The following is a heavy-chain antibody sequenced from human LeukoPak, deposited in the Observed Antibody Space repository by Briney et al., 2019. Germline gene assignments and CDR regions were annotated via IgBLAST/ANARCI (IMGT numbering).Heavy chain of an antibody. CDR3: ARPGSIGFAAGTNYFDY. Sequence: ASVTVSCKASGGTFSSYAISWVRQAPGQGLEWMGGIIPIFGTANYAQKFQGGVTITADESTSTAYMELSSLRSEDTAVYYCARPGSIGFAAGTNYFDYWGQGTLVTVSS. CDR1: GGTFSSYA. J-gene: IGHJ4*02. CDR2: IIPIFGTA. D-gene: IGHD6-13*01. V-gene: IGHV1-69*13.